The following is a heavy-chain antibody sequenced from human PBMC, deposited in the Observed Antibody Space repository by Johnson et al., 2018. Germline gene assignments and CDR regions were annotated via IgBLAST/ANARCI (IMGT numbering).Heavy chain of an antibody. Sequence: VQLVQSGGGLVQPGGSLRLSCAASGFTFSSYSMNWVRQAPGKGLEWLSYISSSGSTIYYADSVKGRFTISRDNAKNSLYRQMNSLRDEDTAVYYFAVYSSDRGGYYYYGMEVWGQGTTVTVSS. V-gene: IGHV3-48*02. J-gene: IGHJ6*02. D-gene: IGHD6-19*01. CDR3: AVYSSDRGGYYYYGMEV. CDR1: GFTFSSYS. CDR2: ISSSGSTI.